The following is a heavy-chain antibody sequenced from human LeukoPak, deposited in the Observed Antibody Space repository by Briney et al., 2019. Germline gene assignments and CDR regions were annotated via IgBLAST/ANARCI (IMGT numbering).Heavy chain of an antibody. V-gene: IGHV1-69*13. CDR3: ARGRVLYSYVISLDS. CDR1: GGTFNTYA. Sequence: GASVKVSCKASGGTFNTYAISWVRQAPGQGLEWMGGISPIFATANYAQKFQGRITITADESTSTAYMELSSLRSEDTAVYFCARGRVLYSYVISLDSWGQGTLVTVSS. CDR2: ISPIFATA. D-gene: IGHD5-18*01. J-gene: IGHJ4*02.